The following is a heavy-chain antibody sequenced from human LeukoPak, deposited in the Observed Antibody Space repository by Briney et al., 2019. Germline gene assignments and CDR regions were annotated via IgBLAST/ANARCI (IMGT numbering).Heavy chain of an antibody. CDR3: ASYPIYIIPSPFYY. V-gene: IGHV1-2*02. D-gene: IGHD2-8*01. J-gene: IGHJ4*02. CDR1: GYTFTGYY. CDR2: INTDTGDT. Sequence: GASVKVSCKAYGYTFTGYYMHWVRPAPGHGREWVGWINTDTGDTDYGQKFQGRVTITRDTTISTAYMELSSLTFDDTAVYYCASYPIYIIPSPFYYCGQGTLVTVSS.